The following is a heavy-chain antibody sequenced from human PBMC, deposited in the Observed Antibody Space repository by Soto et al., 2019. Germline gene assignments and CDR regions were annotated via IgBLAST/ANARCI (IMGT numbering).Heavy chain of an antibody. J-gene: IGHJ6*02. CDR1: GGSFSGYY. Sequence: SETLSLTCAVYGGSFSGYYWSWIRQPPGKGLEWIGEINHSGSTNYNPSLKSRVTISVDTSKNQFSLKLSSVTAADTAVYYCARGNTVVVPFAIPRDSYYYGRAVCGPGTTVTVSS. V-gene: IGHV4-34*01. CDR2: INHSGST. CDR3: ARGNTVVVPFAIPRDSYYYGRAV. D-gene: IGHD2-2*02.